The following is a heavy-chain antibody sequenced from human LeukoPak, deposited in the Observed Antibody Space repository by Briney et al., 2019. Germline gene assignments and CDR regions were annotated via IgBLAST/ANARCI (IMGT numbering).Heavy chain of an antibody. Sequence: SETLSLTCAVYGGSFSGYYWSWIRQPPGKGLEWLVEINHSGSTNYNPSLKSRVTISVDTSKNQFFLKLSSVTAADTAVYYCARRRSTIFYASWYFDLWGRGTLVTVSS. CDR2: INHSGST. CDR1: GGSFSGYY. V-gene: IGHV4-34*01. CDR3: ARRRSTIFYASWYFDL. D-gene: IGHD2/OR15-2a*01. J-gene: IGHJ2*01.